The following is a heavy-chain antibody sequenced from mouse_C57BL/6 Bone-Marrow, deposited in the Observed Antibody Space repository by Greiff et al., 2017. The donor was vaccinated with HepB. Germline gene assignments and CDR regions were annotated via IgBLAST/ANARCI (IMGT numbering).Heavy chain of an antibody. CDR2: IYPGSGST. CDR1: GYTFTSYW. J-gene: IGHJ4*01. CDR3: ARYYEDAMDY. Sequence: LQQPGAELVKPGASVKMSCKASGYTFTSYWITWVKQRPGQGLEWIGDIYPGSGSTNYNEKFKSKATLTVDTSSSTAYMHLSSLTSEDSAVYYCARYYEDAMDYWGQGTSVTVSS. V-gene: IGHV1-55*01. D-gene: IGHD1-1*01.